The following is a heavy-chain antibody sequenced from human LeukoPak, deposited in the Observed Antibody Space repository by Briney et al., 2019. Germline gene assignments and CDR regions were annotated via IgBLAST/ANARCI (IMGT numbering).Heavy chain of an antibody. CDR1: GGSISGSSYY. CDR3: APHYGP. V-gene: IGHV4-39*01. D-gene: IGHD3-10*01. Sequence: SETLPLTCTVSGGSISGSSYYGGWIRQPPGKGLEWLGSIYYSGSTYYHPSLKSRVTISVDTSNHQLSLQLTSVTATDTAVYYSAPHYGPWGQGTLVTVSS. J-gene: IGHJ4*02. CDR2: IYYSGST.